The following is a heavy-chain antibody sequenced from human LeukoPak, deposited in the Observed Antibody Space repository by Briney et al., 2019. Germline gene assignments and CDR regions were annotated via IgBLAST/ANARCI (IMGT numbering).Heavy chain of an antibody. CDR3: ARMIGLGEVSPYFDY. V-gene: IGHV5-51*01. Sequence: GESLKISCKGSGYSFTSYWIGWVRQMPGKGLEWMGIIYPGDSDTRYSPSFQGQVTISADKSISTAYLQWSSLKASDTAMYYCARMIGLGEVSPYFDYWGQGTLVTVSS. CDR1: GYSFTSYW. D-gene: IGHD3-16*02. CDR2: IYPGDSDT. J-gene: IGHJ4*02.